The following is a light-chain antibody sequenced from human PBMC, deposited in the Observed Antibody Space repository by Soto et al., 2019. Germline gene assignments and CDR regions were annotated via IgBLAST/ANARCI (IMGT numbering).Light chain of an antibody. CDR3: QQYNSYRYT. Sequence: DIQMTQSPSTLSASVGDRVTITCRASQSISSWLAWYQQKPGKAPKLLIYDASSLESGVPSRFSGSGSGTEFTLNISSLQPDDFATYYCQQYNSYRYTFGQGTKQELK. J-gene: IGKJ2*01. CDR2: DAS. V-gene: IGKV1-5*01. CDR1: QSISSW.